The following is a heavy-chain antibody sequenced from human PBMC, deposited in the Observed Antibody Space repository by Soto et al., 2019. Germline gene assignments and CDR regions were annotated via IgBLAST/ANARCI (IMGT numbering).Heavy chain of an antibody. CDR1: GYTFTDYG. Sequence: ASVKVSCKALGYTFTDYGMGWVRQAPGQGLEWMGWISGYNGNTNYAQNLQGRVTMTTDTSTSTAFMELKSLKSDDTAVYFCARDPKCRGTYAGYFDLWGRGTLVTVSS. J-gene: IGHJ2*01. V-gene: IGHV1-18*04. CDR2: ISGYNGNT. CDR3: ARDPKCRGTYAGYFDL. D-gene: IGHD1-26*01.